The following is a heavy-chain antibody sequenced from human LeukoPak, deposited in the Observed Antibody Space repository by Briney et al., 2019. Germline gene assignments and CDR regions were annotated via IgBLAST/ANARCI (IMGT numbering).Heavy chain of an antibody. Sequence: ASVKVSCKASGYTFTSHYMHWVRQAPGQGLEWMGIINPTGGSTIYAQKFQGRVTMSRDTSTSTVHMELSSLTSEDTAMYYCARVSSQSWNLTAPLDSWGQGTQVTVSS. CDR2: INPTGGST. J-gene: IGHJ4*02. CDR3: ARVSSQSWNLTAPLDS. D-gene: IGHD1-7*01. CDR1: GYTFTSHY. V-gene: IGHV1-46*01.